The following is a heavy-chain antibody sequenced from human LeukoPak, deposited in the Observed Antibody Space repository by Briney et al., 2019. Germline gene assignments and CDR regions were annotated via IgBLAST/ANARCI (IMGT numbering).Heavy chain of an antibody. D-gene: IGHD2/OR15-2a*01. CDR2: ISWNSGSI. J-gene: IGHJ4*02. CDR3: AKDIDSGFSGTPCYFDY. CDR1: GFTFDDYA. V-gene: IGHV3-9*03. Sequence: GGSLRLSCAASGFTFDDYAMHWVRQAPGKGLEWVSGISWNSGSIVYADSVKGRFTISRDNAKNSLYLRMNSLRAEDMALYYCAKDIDSGFSGTPCYFDYWGQGTLATVSS.